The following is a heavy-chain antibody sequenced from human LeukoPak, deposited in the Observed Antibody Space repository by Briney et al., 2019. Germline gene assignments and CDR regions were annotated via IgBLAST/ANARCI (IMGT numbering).Heavy chain of an antibody. CDR3: ANLAMVRGAPAHGMDV. CDR1: GFTFSSYV. J-gene: IGHJ6*02. CDR2: ISYEGSNK. Sequence: GRSLRLSCAASGFTFSSYVVHWVRQAPGKGLEWVAVISYEGSNKYYAVSVKGRFTISRDNSKKTLYLQMNSLRAEDTAVYYCANLAMVRGAPAHGMDVWGQGTTVTVSS. V-gene: IGHV3-30*18. D-gene: IGHD3-10*01.